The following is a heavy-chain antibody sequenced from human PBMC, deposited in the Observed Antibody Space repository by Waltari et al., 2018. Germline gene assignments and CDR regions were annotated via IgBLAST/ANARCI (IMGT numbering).Heavy chain of an antibody. CDR2: IYYSGST. CDR1: GGSISSYY. D-gene: IGHD6-13*01. V-gene: IGHV4-59*01. Sequence: VQLQESGPGLVKPSETLSLTCTVSGGSISSYYWRWIRQPPGKGLEWIGYIYYSGSTNYNPSLKSRVTISVDTSKNQFSLKLSSVTAADTAVYYCARDIAAAGLFDYWGQGTLVTVSS. J-gene: IGHJ4*02. CDR3: ARDIAAAGLFDY.